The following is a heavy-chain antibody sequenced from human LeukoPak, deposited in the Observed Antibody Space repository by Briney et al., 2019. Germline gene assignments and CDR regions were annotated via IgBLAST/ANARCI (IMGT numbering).Heavy chain of an antibody. CDR3: TTRVLQQLRLRQDY. J-gene: IGHJ4*02. CDR1: GFTFSNAW. Sequence: GGSLRLSCAASGFTFSNAWMSWVRQAPGKGLEWVGRIKSKTDGGTTDYAAPVKGRFTISRDDSKNTLYLQMNSLKTEDTAVYYCTTRVLQQLRLRQDYWGQGTLVTVSS. CDR2: IKSKTDGGTT. V-gene: IGHV3-15*01. D-gene: IGHD6-13*01.